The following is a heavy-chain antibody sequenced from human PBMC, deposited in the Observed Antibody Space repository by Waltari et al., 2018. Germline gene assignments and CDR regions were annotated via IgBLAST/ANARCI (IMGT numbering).Heavy chain of an antibody. Sequence: QITLKESGPTLVKPTQTLTLTCSLSGFSISTNGLAVGWIRQPPGKALESLAIVYWDDDKLYSPSLRDRITITKDTYKNQVVLTMTNMDPVDTATYFCAHFSYRGSRLLDHWGQGAPVTVSS. D-gene: IGHD1-26*01. CDR1: GFSISTNGLA. V-gene: IGHV2-5*02. CDR3: AHFSYRGSRLLDH. CDR2: VYWDDDK. J-gene: IGHJ4*02.